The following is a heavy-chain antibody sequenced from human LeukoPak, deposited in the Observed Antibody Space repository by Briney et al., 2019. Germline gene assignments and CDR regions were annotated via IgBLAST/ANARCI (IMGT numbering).Heavy chain of an antibody. Sequence: GGSLRLSCAASGFTFNSYWMSWVRQAPGKGLEWVANIKQDGSEKYYVDSVKGRFTISRDNAKNSLYLQMNSLRAEDTAVYYCASAGYNTFDYWGQGTLVTVSS. V-gene: IGHV3-7*01. CDR2: IKQDGSEK. J-gene: IGHJ4*02. CDR3: ASAGYNTFDY. CDR1: GFTFNSYW. D-gene: IGHD5-24*01.